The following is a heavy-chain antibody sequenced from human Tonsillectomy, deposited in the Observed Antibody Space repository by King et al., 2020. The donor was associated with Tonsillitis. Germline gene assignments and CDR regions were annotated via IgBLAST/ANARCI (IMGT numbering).Heavy chain of an antibody. V-gene: IGHV1-46*03. CDR1: GYTFTSNS. Sequence: QLVQSGTEVKKPGASVKVSCKASGYTFTSNSMHWVRQAPGLGLEWMGIINPSGGRTAYAQKFQGRVSMTRDTSTSTVFLHLGSLTSEDTAIYFCARGDDYGDYGIEYFDYWGQGTLVTVSS. D-gene: IGHD4-17*01. CDR3: ARGDDYGDYGIEYFDY. J-gene: IGHJ4*02. CDR2: INPSGGRT.